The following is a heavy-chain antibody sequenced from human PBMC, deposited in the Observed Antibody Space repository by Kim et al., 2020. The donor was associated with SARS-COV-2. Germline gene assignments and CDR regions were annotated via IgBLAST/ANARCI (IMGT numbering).Heavy chain of an antibody. CDR3: ARSLCGYSYGFPLYYYYGMDV. CDR2: IDWDDDK. Sequence: SGPTLVKPTQTLTLTCTFSGFSLSTSGMCVSWIRQPPGKALEWLALIDWDDDKYYSTSLKTRLTISKDTSKNQVVLTMTNMDPVDTATYYCARSLCGYSYGFPLYYYYGMDVWGQGTTVTVSS. D-gene: IGHD5-18*01. J-gene: IGHJ6*02. CDR1: GFSLSTSGMC. V-gene: IGHV2-70*01.